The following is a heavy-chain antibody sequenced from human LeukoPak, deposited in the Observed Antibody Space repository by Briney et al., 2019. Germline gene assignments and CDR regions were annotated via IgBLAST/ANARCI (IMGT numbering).Heavy chain of an antibody. V-gene: IGHV3-23*01. D-gene: IGHD3-3*01. CDR1: GFTFSSYA. CDR3: AKDFWFLEWLSFDY. CDR2: ISGSGGGT. J-gene: IGHJ4*02. Sequence: GGSLRLSCAASGFTFSSYAMSWVRQAPGKGLEWVSAISGSGGGTYYADSLKGRFTISRDNSKNTLYLQMNSLRAEDTAVYYCAKDFWFLEWLSFDYWGQGTLVTVSS.